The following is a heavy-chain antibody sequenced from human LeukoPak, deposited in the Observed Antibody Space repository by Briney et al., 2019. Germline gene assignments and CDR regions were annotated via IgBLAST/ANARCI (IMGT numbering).Heavy chain of an antibody. CDR1: GYTLTELS. CDR3: AVYGDYVGTFDY. D-gene: IGHD4-17*01. Sequence: SVKVSCKVPGYTLTELSMHWVRQAPGKGLEWMGGFDPEDGETIYAQKFQGRVTMTEDTSTDTAYMELSSLRSEDTAVYYCAVYGDYVGTFDYWGQGTLVTVSS. V-gene: IGHV1-24*01. CDR2: FDPEDGET. J-gene: IGHJ4*02.